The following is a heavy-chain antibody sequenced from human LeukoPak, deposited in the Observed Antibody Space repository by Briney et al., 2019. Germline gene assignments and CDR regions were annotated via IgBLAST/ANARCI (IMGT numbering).Heavy chain of an antibody. J-gene: IGHJ4*02. CDR2: INHSGST. D-gene: IGHD6-6*01. CDR1: GGSFIGYY. CDR3: ARGLSGGVAARQRRFDY. V-gene: IGHV4-34*01. Sequence: SETLSLTCAVYGGSFIGYYWSWIRQPPGKGLEWTGEINHSGSTNYNPSLRSRVTISVDTYKNQFSLKLRSVPAADTAVYYCARGLSGGVAARQRRFDYWGQGTLVTVSS.